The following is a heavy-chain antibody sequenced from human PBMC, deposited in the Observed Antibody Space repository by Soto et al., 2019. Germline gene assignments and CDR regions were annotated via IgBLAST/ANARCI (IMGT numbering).Heavy chain of an antibody. Sequence: EVQLVESGGGLVQPGGSLRLSCAASGFTFSSYSMNWVRQAPGKGLEWVSSISSSSSYIYYADSVKGRFTISRDNAENSLYLQMNSLRAEDTAVYYCARDSYTSSSWILGNAFDIWGQGTMVTVSS. CDR2: ISSSSSYI. D-gene: IGHD6-13*01. CDR3: ARDSYTSSSWILGNAFDI. CDR1: GFTFSSYS. V-gene: IGHV3-21*01. J-gene: IGHJ3*02.